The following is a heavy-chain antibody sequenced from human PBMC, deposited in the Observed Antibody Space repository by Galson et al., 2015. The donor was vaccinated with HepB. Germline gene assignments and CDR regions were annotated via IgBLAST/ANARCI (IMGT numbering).Heavy chain of an antibody. CDR2: IYYGGTT. J-gene: IGHJ5*02. D-gene: IGHD4-23*01. CDR1: GGSVSSGSDY. CDR3: ARSLDYGGNALYNRFDP. V-gene: IGHV4-61*01. Sequence: ETLSLTCTVSGGSVSSGSDYWTWIRQPPGKGLEWIGHIYYGGTTNYSPSLKSRVTISGDTSKNQSSLRLTSVTAADTAVYFCARSLDYGGNALYNRFDPWGRGTLVTASS.